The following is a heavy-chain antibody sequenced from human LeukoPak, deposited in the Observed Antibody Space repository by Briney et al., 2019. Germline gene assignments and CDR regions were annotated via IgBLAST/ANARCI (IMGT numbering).Heavy chain of an antibody. CDR2: ISSSGSTT. D-gene: IGHD2-2*01. Sequence: PGGSLRLSCGASGFTFSDYYMSWIRQAPGKELEWVSYISSSGSTTYYVDSVKGRFTISRDNAKNSLYLQMNSLRAEDTAVYYCASNIVVVPAAIDYWGQGTLVTVSS. CDR3: ASNIVVVPAAIDY. J-gene: IGHJ4*02. CDR1: GFTFSDYY. V-gene: IGHV3-11*01.